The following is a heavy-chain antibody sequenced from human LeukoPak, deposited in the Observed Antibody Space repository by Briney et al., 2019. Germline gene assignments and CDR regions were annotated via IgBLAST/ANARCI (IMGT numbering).Heavy chain of an antibody. Sequence: SQTLSLTCTVSGGSISSGSYYWSWIRQPAGKGLEWIGRIYTSGSTNYNPSLKSRVTISVDTSKNLFSLKLTSVTAADTAVYFCARVTASLSFYYGMDVWGQGTTVTVSS. CDR3: ARVTASLSFYYGMDV. CDR1: GGSISSGSYY. J-gene: IGHJ6*02. CDR2: IYTSGST. V-gene: IGHV4-61*02. D-gene: IGHD2-21*02.